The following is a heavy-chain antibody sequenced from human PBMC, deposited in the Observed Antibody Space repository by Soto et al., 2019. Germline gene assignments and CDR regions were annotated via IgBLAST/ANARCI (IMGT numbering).Heavy chain of an antibody. J-gene: IGHJ5*02. Sequence: QITLKESGPTLVKPTQTLTLTCTLSGSSLRTSGVGVAWIRQHPGKALEWVALLYCDDDKRYSPSLKRRLTITKDASHAQVVLTLTNMEPVDTGTYFCPHFVATRHDGISFDPCGQGTLGTVSS. V-gene: IGHV2-5*02. CDR1: GSSLRTSGVG. CDR3: PHFVATRHDGISFDP. D-gene: IGHD1-1*01. CDR2: LYCDDDK.